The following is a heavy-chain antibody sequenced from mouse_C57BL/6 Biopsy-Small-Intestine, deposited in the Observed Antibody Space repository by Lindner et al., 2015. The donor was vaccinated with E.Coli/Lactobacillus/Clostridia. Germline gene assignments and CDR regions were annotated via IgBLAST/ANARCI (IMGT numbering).Heavy chain of an antibody. D-gene: IGHD4-1*01. CDR2: FIPVFGRA. CDR3: VTGRNEQQLLLMSSFDY. V-gene: IGHV1-74*01. Sequence: SVKVSCKVSGGTFSKYPISWVRQAPGQGLEWMAGFIPVFGRANRAQKFQGRLTITADKSTSTAYMELSSLTSEDTAVYYCVTGRNEQQLLLMSSFDYWGQGTLATVS. CDR1: GGTFSKYP. J-gene: IGHJ3*01.